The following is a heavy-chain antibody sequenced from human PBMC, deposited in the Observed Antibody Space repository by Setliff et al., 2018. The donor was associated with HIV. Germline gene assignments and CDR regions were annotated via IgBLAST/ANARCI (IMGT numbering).Heavy chain of an antibody. CDR2: ISSDGSNK. V-gene: IGHV3-30*04. CDR1: GFMFSSYA. CDR3: AKAPYSLVYFDN. Sequence: HPGGSLRLSCTAPGFMFSSYAMHWVRQAPGKGLEWVAVISSDGSNKFYADSVKGRFTISRDNSKNTLYLQMNSLRVEDTAVYFCAKAPYSLVYFDNWGQGALVT. D-gene: IGHD3-16*01. J-gene: IGHJ4*02.